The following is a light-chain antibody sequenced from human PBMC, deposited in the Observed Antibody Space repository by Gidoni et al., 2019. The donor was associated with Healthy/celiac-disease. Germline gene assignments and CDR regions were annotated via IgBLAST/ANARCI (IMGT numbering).Light chain of an antibody. V-gene: IGKV1-39*01. J-gene: IGKJ2*01. CDR2: AAS. CDR1: QSIRSY. CDR3: QQSYSTPPNT. Sequence: DIQMTLSPSSLASSVGARVTITCRASQSIRSYLKWYQQTPGKAPKLLIYAASSLQSGSPSRFSVSGAGTEFTLTISGLQPEDFATDYCQQSYSTPPNTFGQGTKLEIK.